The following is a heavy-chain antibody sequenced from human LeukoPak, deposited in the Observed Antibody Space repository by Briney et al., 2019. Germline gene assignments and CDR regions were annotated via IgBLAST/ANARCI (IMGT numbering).Heavy chain of an antibody. CDR2: INWNGGST. D-gene: IGHD5-18*01. V-gene: IGHV3-20*01. CDR3: ARDRSYGSFDF. CDR1: GFTFDDHG. J-gene: IGHJ4*02. Sequence: GGSLRLSCAASGFTFDDHGMNWVRQAPGRGLEWVSGINWNGGSTFYADSVKGRFTISRDNAKNALYLQMNSLTAEDTALYHCARDRSYGSFDFWGQGTLVTVSS.